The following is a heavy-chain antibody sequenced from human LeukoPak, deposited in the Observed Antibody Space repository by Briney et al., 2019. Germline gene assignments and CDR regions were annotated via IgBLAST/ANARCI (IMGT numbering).Heavy chain of an antibody. CDR3: TTDLYYDSSGYYY. D-gene: IGHD3-22*01. CDR1: GFTFSNAW. V-gene: IGHV3-15*01. CDR2: IKSKTYGGTT. Sequence: GGALRLSCAASGFTFSNAWMSWVRQAPGKGREWVGRIKSKTYGGTTDYAAPVKGRFTISRDDSKNTLYLQMNSLKTEDTAVYYCTTDLYYDSSGYYYWGQGTLVTVSS. J-gene: IGHJ4*02.